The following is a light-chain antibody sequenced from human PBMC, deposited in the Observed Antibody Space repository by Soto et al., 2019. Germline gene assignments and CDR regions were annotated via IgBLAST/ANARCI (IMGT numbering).Light chain of an antibody. Sequence: DVQMTQSPSTLSASVGDRVTITCRASQSVTSWLAWYPQKPGKAPKVLIYDASSLESGVPSRFSGSGSGTEFTLSISSLQPDDFATYYCHHYNSYPGTFGQGTKVEIK. CDR1: QSVTSW. J-gene: IGKJ1*01. CDR2: DAS. V-gene: IGKV1-5*01. CDR3: HHYNSYPGT.